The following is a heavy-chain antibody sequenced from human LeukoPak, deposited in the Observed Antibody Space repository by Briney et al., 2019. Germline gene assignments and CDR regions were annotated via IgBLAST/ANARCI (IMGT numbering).Heavy chain of an antibody. CDR3: AGRLGGADVFDI. CDR1: GYSFTSYW. J-gene: IGHJ3*02. V-gene: IGHV5-51*01. D-gene: IGHD3-16*01. CDR2: TYPGDSDS. Sequence: GESLKISCKGSGYSFTSYWIALVRQMPGKGVEWMGITYPGDSDSIYSPSFQGQVTTSADKSINTAYLQWSSLKASDSAMYYCAGRLGGADVFDIWGQGTMVTVSS.